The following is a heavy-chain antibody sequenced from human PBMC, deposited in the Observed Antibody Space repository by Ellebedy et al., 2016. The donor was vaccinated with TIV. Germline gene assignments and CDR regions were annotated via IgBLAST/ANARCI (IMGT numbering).Heavy chain of an antibody. CDR2: INPNSGGT. CDR3: ARDEATMVRGVSILGWFDP. V-gene: IGHV1-2*02. D-gene: IGHD3-10*01. CDR1: LYTFTGYS. J-gene: IGHJ5*02. Sequence: ASVKVSXKASLYTFTGYSMHWVRQAPGQGLEWMGWINPNSGGTNYAQKFQGRVTMTRDTSISTAYMELSRLISDDTAVYYCARDEATMVRGVSILGWFDPWGQGTLVTVSS.